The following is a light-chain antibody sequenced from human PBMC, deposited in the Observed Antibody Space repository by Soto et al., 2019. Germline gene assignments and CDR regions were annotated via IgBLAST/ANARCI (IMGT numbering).Light chain of an antibody. V-gene: IGKV3-20*01. Sequence: SPGDRVTLSCITRQYISTRLAWYQHRTGQAPRFLIYRTTTRAAGIPDRFSASGTGTDFTLTISGVQPEDFAVYYCQQYGSSPRTCGQGTKVDIK. CDR1: QYISTR. CDR2: RTT. CDR3: QQYGSSPRT. J-gene: IGKJ1*01.